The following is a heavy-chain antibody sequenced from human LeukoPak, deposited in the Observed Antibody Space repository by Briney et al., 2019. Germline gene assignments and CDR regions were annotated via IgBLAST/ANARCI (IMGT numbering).Heavy chain of an antibody. CDR2: ISGSGGST. CDR3: ARSLPYGTTWCGRSDF. Sequence: GGSLRLSCAASGFTFSSYAMSWVRQAPGKGLEWVSAISGSGGSTYYADSVKGRFTISRDNAMNSLYLQMNSLRAEDTAIYYCARSLPYGTTWCGRSDFRGQGTLVTVSS. D-gene: IGHD6-13*01. J-gene: IGHJ4*02. V-gene: IGHV3-23*01. CDR1: GFTFSSYA.